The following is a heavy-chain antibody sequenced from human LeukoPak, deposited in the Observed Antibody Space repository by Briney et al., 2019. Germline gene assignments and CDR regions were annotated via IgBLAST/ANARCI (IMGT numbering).Heavy chain of an antibody. J-gene: IGHJ4*02. D-gene: IGHD1-26*01. Sequence: ASVKVSCKASGYTFTSYDINWVRQATGQGLEWMGWMNPNSGNTGYAQKFQGRVTITRNTSISTAFMELSSLRSEDTAVYYCARGRGGGATSRDDYWGQGTLVTVSS. CDR1: GYTFTSYD. CDR2: MNPNSGNT. V-gene: IGHV1-8*03. CDR3: ARGRGGGATSRDDY.